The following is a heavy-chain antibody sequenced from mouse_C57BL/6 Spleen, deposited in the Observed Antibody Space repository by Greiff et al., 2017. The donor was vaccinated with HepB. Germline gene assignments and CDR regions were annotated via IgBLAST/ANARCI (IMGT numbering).Heavy chain of an antibody. D-gene: IGHD2-3*01. Sequence: VQLQQPGAELVKPGASVKLSCKASGYTFTSYWMHWVKQRPGQGLEWIGMIHPNSCSTNYNEKFKSKATLTVDKSSSTAYMQLSSLTSADSAVYSYARRGDGWYSFDYWGQGTTLTVSS. J-gene: IGHJ2*01. CDR3: ARRGDGWYSFDY. CDR2: IHPNSCST. CDR1: GYTFTSYW. V-gene: IGHV1-64*01.